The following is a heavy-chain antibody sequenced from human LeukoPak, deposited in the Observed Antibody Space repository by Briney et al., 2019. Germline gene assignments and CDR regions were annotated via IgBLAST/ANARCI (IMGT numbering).Heavy chain of an antibody. Sequence: PGGSLRLSCAASGFTFSDCYLNWIRQAPGKGLEWLSDISTSGTITHYGDSVKGRFTISRDDAKNSVYLQMNSLRDEDTAVYYCARRGRGYSLEYWGQGTLVTVSS. J-gene: IGHJ4*02. CDR3: ARRGRGYSLEY. CDR2: ISTSGTIT. CDR1: GFTFSDCY. D-gene: IGHD3-22*01. V-gene: IGHV3-11*01.